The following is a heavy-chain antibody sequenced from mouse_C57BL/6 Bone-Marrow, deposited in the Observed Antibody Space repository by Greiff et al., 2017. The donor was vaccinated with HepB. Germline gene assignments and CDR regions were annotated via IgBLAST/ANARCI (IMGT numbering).Heavy chain of an antibody. Sequence: QVQLKESGAELARPGASVKMSCKASGYTFTSYTMHWVNQRPGQGLEWIGYINPSSGYTKYNQKFKDKATLTADKSSSTAYMQLSSLTSEDSAVYYCARYDYGSTPYYAMDYWGQGTSVTVSS. CDR1: GYTFTSYT. D-gene: IGHD1-1*01. CDR3: ARYDYGSTPYYAMDY. V-gene: IGHV1-4*01. J-gene: IGHJ4*01. CDR2: INPSSGYT.